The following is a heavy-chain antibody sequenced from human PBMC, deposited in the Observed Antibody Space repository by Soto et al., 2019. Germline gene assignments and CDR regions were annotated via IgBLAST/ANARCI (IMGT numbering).Heavy chain of an antibody. J-gene: IGHJ4*02. V-gene: IGHV4-31*01. CDR2: IYYSGST. Sequence: QVQLQESGPGLVKPSQTLSLTCTVSGGSISSGGYYWNWIRQHPGKCLEWIGYIYYSGSTYYTPSLKSQVTTSVYPSKNQFSLKLSSVTAADTAAYYCAREPLKWGQGTLVTVSS. CDR1: GGSISSGGYY. CDR3: AREPLK.